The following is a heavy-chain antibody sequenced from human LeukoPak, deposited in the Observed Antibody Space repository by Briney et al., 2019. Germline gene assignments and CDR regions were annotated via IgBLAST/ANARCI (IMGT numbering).Heavy chain of an antibody. CDR3: ITDIRTTH. Sequence: MPGGSLRLSCAASGFTFSKTWMGWVRQAPGKGLEWVGRIKSQIDAGTTDYSAPVKGRFSISRDDSKDTLYLQMNSLKTEDTAVYFCITDIRTTHWGQGPLGTVSS. J-gene: IGHJ4*02. CDR1: GFTFSKTW. D-gene: IGHD4-11*01. CDR2: IKSQIDAGTT. V-gene: IGHV3-15*01.